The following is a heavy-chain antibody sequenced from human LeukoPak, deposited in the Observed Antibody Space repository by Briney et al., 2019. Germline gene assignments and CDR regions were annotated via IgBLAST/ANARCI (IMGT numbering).Heavy chain of an antibody. V-gene: IGHV4-34*01. D-gene: IGHD2-2*01. Sequence: SETLSLTCAVYGRSFSGYYWSWIRQPPGKGLEWIGEINHSGSTNYNPSLKSRVTISVDTSKNQFSLKLSSVTAADTAVYYCARGRRRLGSTICDPWGQGTLVTVSS. J-gene: IGHJ5*02. CDR2: INHSGST. CDR3: ARGRRRLGSTICDP. CDR1: GRSFSGYY.